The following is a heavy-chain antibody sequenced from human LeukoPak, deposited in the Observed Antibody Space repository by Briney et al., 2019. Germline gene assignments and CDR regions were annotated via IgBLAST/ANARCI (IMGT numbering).Heavy chain of an antibody. Sequence: PSETLSLTCTVSGDSITTHPWSWVRQTSGKGLDYIGSIDSNGNTNYNPSLKTRVIISSDTSTNQISLTLNSVAAADTAVYYCSRLAKCDGNCYSFDLWGQGMLVTVSS. J-gene: IGHJ4*02. D-gene: IGHD2-15*01. CDR2: IDSNGNT. CDR3: SRLAKCDGNCYSFDL. V-gene: IGHV4-59*11. CDR1: GDSITTHP.